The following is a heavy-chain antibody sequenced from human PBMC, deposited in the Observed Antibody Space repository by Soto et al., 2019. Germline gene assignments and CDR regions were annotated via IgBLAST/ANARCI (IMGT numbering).Heavy chain of an antibody. CDR2: IYPGDSDT. Sequence: PGESLKISYKGSGYKFTSYWIGWVRQMPGKGLEWMGIIYPGDSDTRYSPSFQGQVTISADKSISTAYLQWSSLKASDTAMYYCARSRPNDYGDYEYFDYWGQGTLVTVSS. CDR3: ARSRPNDYGDYEYFDY. J-gene: IGHJ4*02. D-gene: IGHD4-17*01. V-gene: IGHV5-51*01. CDR1: GYKFTSYW.